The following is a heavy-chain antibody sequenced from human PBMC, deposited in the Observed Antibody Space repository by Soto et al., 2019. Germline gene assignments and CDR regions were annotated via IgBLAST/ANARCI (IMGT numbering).Heavy chain of an antibody. CDR3: ARGGDFEQLVPYYFEY. J-gene: IGHJ4*02. Sequence: SETLSLTCAVSGGSISSSNWWSWVRQPPGKGLEWIGYIYYSGSTNYNPSLKSRVTISVDTSKNQFSLKLSSVTAADTAVYYCARGGDFEQLVPYYFEYWGQGTLVTVSS. CDR1: GGSISSSNW. D-gene: IGHD6-6*01. V-gene: IGHV4-4*02. CDR2: IYYSGST.